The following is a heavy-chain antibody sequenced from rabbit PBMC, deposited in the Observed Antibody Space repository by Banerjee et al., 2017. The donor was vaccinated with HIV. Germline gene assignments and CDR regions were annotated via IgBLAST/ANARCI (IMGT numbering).Heavy chain of an antibody. CDR1: GFSFSSSYY. CDR2: IDPVFRST. D-gene: IGHD4-2*01. J-gene: IGHJ4*01. Sequence: QEQLEESGGDLVKPEGSLTLTCTASGFSFSSSYYMCRVRQAPGKGLEWIGYIDPVFRSTYYASWAKGRFTISKTSSTTVTLQMTSLTAADTATYFCARGGAYAGDGYGTHFNLWGPGTLVTVS. CDR3: ARGGAYAGDGYGTHFNL. V-gene: IGHV1S45*01.